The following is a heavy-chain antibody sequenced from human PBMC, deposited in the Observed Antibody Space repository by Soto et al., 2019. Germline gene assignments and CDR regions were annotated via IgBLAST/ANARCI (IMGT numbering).Heavy chain of an antibody. D-gene: IGHD5-12*01. J-gene: IGHJ4*02. V-gene: IGHV4-34*01. CDR2: INHSGST. Sequence: SETLSLTCAVYGGSFSGYYWSWIRQPPGKGLEWIGEINHSGSTNYNPSLKSRVTISVDTSKNQFSLKLSSVTAADTAVYYCARGWEGATISRFDYWGQGTLVTVSS. CDR3: ARGWEGATISRFDY. CDR1: GGSFSGYY.